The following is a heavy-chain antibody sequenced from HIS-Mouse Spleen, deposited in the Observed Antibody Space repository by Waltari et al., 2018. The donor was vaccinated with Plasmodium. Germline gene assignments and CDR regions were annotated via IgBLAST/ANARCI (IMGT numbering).Heavy chain of an antibody. CDR2: ISSSSSYI. D-gene: IGHD7-27*01. J-gene: IGHJ3*02. CDR1: GFTFSSYT. V-gene: IGHV3-21*01. CDR3: ARDPPLSITGDLDAFDI. Sequence: EVQLVESGGGLVKPGGSLRLSCAASGFTFSSYTMNGVRQAPGKGLEWVSSISSSSSYIYYADSVKGRFTISRDNAKNSLYLQMNSLRAEDTAVYYCARDPPLSITGDLDAFDIWGQGTMVTVSS.